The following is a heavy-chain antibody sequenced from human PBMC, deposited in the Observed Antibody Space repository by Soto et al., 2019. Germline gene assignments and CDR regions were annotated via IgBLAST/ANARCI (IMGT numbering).Heavy chain of an antibody. CDR2: VIPIFGTA. CDR1: GGTFSSYA. J-gene: IGHJ6*02. V-gene: IGHV1-69*01. CDR3: ARTTYSSSPNYYYYYGMDV. Sequence: QVQLVQSGAEVKKPGSSVKVSCKASGGTFSSYAISWVRQAPGQGLEWMGGVIPIFGTANYAQQLQGRVTITADESTSTAYMELSSLRSEDTAVYYCARTTYSSSPNYYYYYGMDVWGQGTTVTVSS. D-gene: IGHD6-6*01.